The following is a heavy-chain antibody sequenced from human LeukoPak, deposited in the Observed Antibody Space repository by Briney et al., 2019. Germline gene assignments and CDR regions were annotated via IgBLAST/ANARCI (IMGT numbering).Heavy chain of an antibody. CDR3: ARAHSSSWYMDY. CDR2: IYYSGST. Sequence: PSETLSLTCSVSGVSISSYYWSWIRQPPGKGLEWIGYIYYSGSTNYNPSLKSRVTISVDTSENQLSLKLSSVTAADKAVYYCARAHSSSWYMDYWGQGTLVTVSS. CDR1: GVSISSYY. D-gene: IGHD6-13*01. J-gene: IGHJ4*02. V-gene: IGHV4-59*01.